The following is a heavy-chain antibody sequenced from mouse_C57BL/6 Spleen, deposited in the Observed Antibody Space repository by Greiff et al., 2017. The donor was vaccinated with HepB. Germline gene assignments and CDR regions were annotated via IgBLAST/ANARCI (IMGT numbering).Heavy chain of an antibody. Sequence: EVQLVESGGGLVKPGGSLKLSCAASGFTFSSYAMSWVRQTPEKRLEWVATISDGGSYTYYPDNVKGRFTISRDNAKNNLYLQMSHLKSEDTAMYYCARAGTYSYYFDYWGQGTTRTVSS. CDR2: ISDGGSYT. D-gene: IGHD1-1*01. CDR1: GFTFSSYA. CDR3: ARAGTYSYYFDY. J-gene: IGHJ2*01. V-gene: IGHV5-4*01.